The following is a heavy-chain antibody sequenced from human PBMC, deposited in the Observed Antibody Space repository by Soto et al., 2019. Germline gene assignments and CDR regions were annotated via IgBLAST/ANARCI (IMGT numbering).Heavy chain of an antibody. D-gene: IGHD2-15*01. J-gene: IGHJ2*01. Sequence: GSLRLACSASGFTFSSYGMHGVRQAPGKGLEWVAVISYDGSNKYYADSVKGRFTISRDNSKNTLYLQMNSLRAEDTAVYYCAKERGARYCSGGSCYSFGSWYFDLWGRGTMVTVPS. CDR2: ISYDGSNK. CDR1: GFTFSSYG. CDR3: AKERGARYCSGGSCYSFGSWYFDL. V-gene: IGHV3-30*18.